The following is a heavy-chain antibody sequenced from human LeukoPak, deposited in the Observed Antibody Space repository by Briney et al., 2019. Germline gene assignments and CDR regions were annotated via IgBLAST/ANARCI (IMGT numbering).Heavy chain of an antibody. CDR2: ITPYNGYT. CDR3: ARVNNYFDP. CDR1: VYIFTHYG. V-gene: IGHV1-18*01. J-gene: IGHJ5*02. D-gene: IGHD4-11*01. Sequence: ASVKVLYRSSVYIFTHYGLRGVRQAPGKGLEWMGWITPYNGYTNYAQKLQGRVSLATDTSTSTAYMELRSLTSDDTVVYYCARVNNYFDPWGPGTLVTVSS.